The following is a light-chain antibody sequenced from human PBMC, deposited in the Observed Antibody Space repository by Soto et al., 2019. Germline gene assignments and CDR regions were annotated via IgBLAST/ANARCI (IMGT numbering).Light chain of an antibody. CDR3: QQYNTYST. Sequence: DIQMTQSPSTLSASVGDRVTITCRASQSISRWFAWYQQTPGKAPQALIYDASSLKSGVPSRFSGNGSGTEFTLTISSLQPDDFATYYCQQYNTYSTFGQGTRLEIK. V-gene: IGKV1-5*01. CDR2: DAS. J-gene: IGKJ5*01. CDR1: QSISRW.